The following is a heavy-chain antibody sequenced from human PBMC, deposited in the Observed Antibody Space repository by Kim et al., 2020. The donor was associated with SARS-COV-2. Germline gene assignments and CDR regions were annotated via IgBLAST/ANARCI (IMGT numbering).Heavy chain of an antibody. Sequence: GGSLRHSCSASGFTFSSYAIHWFRQAPGKGLEYVSGINNNGDTTYYADSVKGRFTISRDNSKNTLFLQMSILRAEDTAVYYCVKGRGVTLYYGMDVWGQGTTVTVSS. CDR3: VKGRGVTLYYGMDV. J-gene: IGHJ6*02. D-gene: IGHD3-10*01. CDR2: INNNGDTT. CDR1: GFTFSSYA. V-gene: IGHV3-64D*06.